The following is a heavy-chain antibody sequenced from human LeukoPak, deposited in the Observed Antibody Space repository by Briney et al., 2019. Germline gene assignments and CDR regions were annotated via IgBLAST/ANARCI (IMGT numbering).Heavy chain of an antibody. Sequence: ASVKVSCKASGCTFTGNYMHWVRQAPRLGLEWMGWINPNSGGTNYAQKFQGRVTMTRDTSISTAYMELSRLRSDDTAVYYCARGAHYHDSSEGSDYWGQGTLVTVSS. V-gene: IGHV1-2*02. CDR2: INPNSGGT. CDR1: GCTFTGNY. J-gene: IGHJ4*02. D-gene: IGHD3-22*01. CDR3: ARGAHYHDSSEGSDY.